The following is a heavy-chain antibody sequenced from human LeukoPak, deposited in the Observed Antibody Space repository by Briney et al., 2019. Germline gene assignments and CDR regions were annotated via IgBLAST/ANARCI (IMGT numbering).Heavy chain of an antibody. CDR2: ISDSGST. Sequence: SETLSLTCTVSGGSINGYYWTSIRQPPGKGLEWIGYISDSGSTNHNPSLKSRVSMSVGSSNTDFSLRLNSVTAADTAVYYCARVFRGAVTSNWFDPWGQGTLVTVSS. V-gene: IGHV4-59*01. CDR1: GGSINGYY. CDR3: ARVFRGAVTSNWFDP. D-gene: IGHD4-17*01. J-gene: IGHJ5*02.